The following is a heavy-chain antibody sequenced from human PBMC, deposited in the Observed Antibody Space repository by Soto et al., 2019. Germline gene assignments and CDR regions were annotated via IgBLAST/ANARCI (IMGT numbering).Heavy chain of an antibody. CDR2: INSDGSST. CDR1: GLIFSSYW. CDR3: AGVVCGGDCSSYYFDY. V-gene: IGHV3-74*01. D-gene: IGHD2-21*02. J-gene: IGHJ4*02. Sequence: PGGSLRLSCAASGLIFSSYWMHWVRQAPGKGLMWVSRINSDGSSTTYADSVNGRFTISRDNAENTVYLQMNSLRAEDTAVYYCAGVVCGGDCSSYYFDYWGQGTLVTVSS.